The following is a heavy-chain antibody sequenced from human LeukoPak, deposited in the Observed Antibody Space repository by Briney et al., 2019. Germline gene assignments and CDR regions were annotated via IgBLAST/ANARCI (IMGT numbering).Heavy chain of an antibody. Sequence: GASVKVSCKASGGTFTNYAINWVRQAPGQGLEWMGRIIPILDVTNYAQKFQGRVTITADQSTSTAYMELSSLRSEDTAVYYCAREEREYCGGDCNDAFDIWGQGTMVTVSS. CDR2: IIPILDVT. CDR1: GGTFTNYA. CDR3: AREEREYCGGDCNDAFDI. V-gene: IGHV1-69*04. J-gene: IGHJ3*02. D-gene: IGHD2-21*02.